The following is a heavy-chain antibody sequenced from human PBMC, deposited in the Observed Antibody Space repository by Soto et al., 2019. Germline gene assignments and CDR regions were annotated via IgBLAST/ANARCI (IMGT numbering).Heavy chain of an antibody. CDR1: GFTFSGYN. CDR2: ITSSGSNT. J-gene: IGHJ4*02. V-gene: IGHV3-11*01. CDR3: ARRGTISSAHHFDH. Sequence: QVQLVESGGGLVKPAGSLRLSCAASGFTFSGYNMSWIRQAPGKGLEWVSYITSSGSNTFDAESVKGRFTISRDNTMNLLYLQMNSLSAKDTAVYYCARRGTISSAHHFDHWGQGTLVTVSS. D-gene: IGHD6-6*01.